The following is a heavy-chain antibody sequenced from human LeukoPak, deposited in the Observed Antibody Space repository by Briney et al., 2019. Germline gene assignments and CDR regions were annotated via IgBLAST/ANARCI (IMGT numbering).Heavy chain of an antibody. Sequence: GESLKISCRGSGYSFTTYWITRVRQMPGKGLEWMGRIHPSDSYTNCSPSFQGHVTISADKSISTAYLQWSSLKASDSAMYYCARTPEWYYGMDVWGRGTTVIVSS. J-gene: IGHJ6*02. CDR3: ARTPEWYYGMDV. CDR1: GYSFTTYW. CDR2: IHPSDSYT. D-gene: IGHD2-8*01. V-gene: IGHV5-10-1*01.